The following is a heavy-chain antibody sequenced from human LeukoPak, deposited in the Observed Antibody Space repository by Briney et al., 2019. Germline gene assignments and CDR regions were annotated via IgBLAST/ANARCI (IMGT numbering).Heavy chain of an antibody. V-gene: IGHV3-21*01. J-gene: IGHJ3*02. D-gene: IGHD3-16*02. Sequence: GGSLRLSCAVSGFTFSSYTMDWVRQAPGKGLEWVSSISSTSSYLYYADSVKGRFTISRDNAKNSLYLQLNSLRAEDTAVYYCARGSHTPPYDYVWGSYRLRAFDIWGQGTMVTVSS. CDR2: ISSTSSYL. CDR3: ARGSHTPPYDYVWGSYRLRAFDI. CDR1: GFTFSSYT.